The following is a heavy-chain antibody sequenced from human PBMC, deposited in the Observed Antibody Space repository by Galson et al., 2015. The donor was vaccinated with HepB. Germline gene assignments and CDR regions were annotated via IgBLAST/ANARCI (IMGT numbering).Heavy chain of an antibody. D-gene: IGHD3-3*01. J-gene: IGHJ4*02. V-gene: IGHV3-33*01. CDR1: GFTFSHFG. Sequence: SLRLSCAASGFTFSHFGMHWVRQAPGKGLEWVAVIYYDGFNKYYADSVKGRFTISRDNSKNTLYLEMHSLRAEDTAVYYCAREVEGADDLEWTIWGGRLCDYWGQGTLVTVSS. CDR3: AREVEGADDLEWTIWGGRLCDY. CDR2: IYYDGFNK.